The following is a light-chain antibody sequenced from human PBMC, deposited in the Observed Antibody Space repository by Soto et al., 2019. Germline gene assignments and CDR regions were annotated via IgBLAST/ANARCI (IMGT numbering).Light chain of an antibody. V-gene: IGKV3-15*01. CDR3: QQYINGYT. J-gene: IGKJ2*01. CDR2: SAS. Sequence: EVVMTQSPVTLSVFPGERVTLSCRASQSVSTSLGWYQQKPGQAPRLLIYSASTRATGIPARFSGSGSGTEFTLTISSLESEDFVVYYCQQYINGYTFGQGTKLEIK. CDR1: QSVSTS.